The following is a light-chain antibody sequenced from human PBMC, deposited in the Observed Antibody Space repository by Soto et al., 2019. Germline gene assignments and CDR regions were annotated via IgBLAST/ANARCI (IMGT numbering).Light chain of an antibody. V-gene: IGLV2-8*01. J-gene: IGLJ1*01. CDR3: KSYDGSNTYV. Sequence: SVLTQPPSASGSPGQSVTISCTGTKSDIGVYDFVSWYQHHPGKAPRLIIYEVVQRPSGVPDRFSGSKSGNTASPTVSGLQAADEADYFCKSYDGSNTYVFGSGTKVTV. CDR1: KSDIGVYDF. CDR2: EVV.